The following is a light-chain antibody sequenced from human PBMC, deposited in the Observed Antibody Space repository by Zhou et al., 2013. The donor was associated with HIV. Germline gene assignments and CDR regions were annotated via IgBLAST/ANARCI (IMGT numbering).Light chain of an antibody. CDR2: DAS. CDR1: QDTGNS. J-gene: IGKJ4*01. V-gene: IGKV1-33*01. Sequence: DIQMTQSPSSLSASVGDEVTIICQASQDTGNSLNWYQQKPGKAPKLLIYDASVLETGVPSRFSGSASGTDFTLTISNLQADDSATYYCQEYDGLPSFGGGTKVEIK. CDR3: QEYDGLPS.